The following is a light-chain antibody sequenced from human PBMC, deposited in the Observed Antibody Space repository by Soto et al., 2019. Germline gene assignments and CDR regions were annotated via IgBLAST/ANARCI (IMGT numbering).Light chain of an antibody. CDR3: QQFHSYPVT. CDR1: QGIGKS. J-gene: IGKJ4*01. V-gene: IGKV1-16*01. CDR2: SAS. Sequence: DIQMTQSPSSLSASVGDRVTITCRASQGIGKSLAWYQQKPGKAPKSLIYSASNLESGVPSRFSGGGSGTDFTLTVSSLQPEDFATYYCQQFHSYPVTLGGGTKLEV.